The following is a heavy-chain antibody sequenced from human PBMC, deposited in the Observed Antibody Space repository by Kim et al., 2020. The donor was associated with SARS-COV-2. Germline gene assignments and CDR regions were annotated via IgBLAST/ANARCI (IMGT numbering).Heavy chain of an antibody. Sequence: GGSLRLSCAVSGFIVNNNYVSWIRQAPAKGLEWVATLYNGDRADYADSVKGRFTIPRDNSKNTLFLQMNSLRPEDTAVYYCARGGSDFDYWGQGVLVTVSS. D-gene: IGHD3-10*01. CDR1: GFIVNNNY. J-gene: IGHJ4*02. CDR2: LYNGDRA. CDR3: ARGGSDFDY. V-gene: IGHV3-53*01.